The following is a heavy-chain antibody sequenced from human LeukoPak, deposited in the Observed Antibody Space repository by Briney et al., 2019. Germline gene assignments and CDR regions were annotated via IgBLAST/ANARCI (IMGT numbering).Heavy chain of an antibody. Sequence: SETLSLTCTVSGGSLSSYYWTWIRQPPGKGLEWIGFIYYSGTTKYNPSLESRVTLSLDTSKNQFSLRLNSVTAADTAVYYCARRVAVPGSYYFDYWSQGTLVTVSS. CDR2: IYYSGTT. CDR3: ARRVAVPGSYYFDY. CDR1: GGSLSSYY. V-gene: IGHV4-59*08. J-gene: IGHJ4*02. D-gene: IGHD2-2*01.